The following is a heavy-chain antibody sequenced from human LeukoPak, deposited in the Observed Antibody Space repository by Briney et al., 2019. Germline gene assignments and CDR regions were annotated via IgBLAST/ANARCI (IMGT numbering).Heavy chain of an antibody. Sequence: GASVKVSCKASGYTFTGYYMHWVRQAPGQGLEWMGWINPNSGGTNYAQKFQGRVTMTRDTSISTAYMVLSRLRSDDTAVYHCAREGNYDSSGYYLGYWGQGTLVTVSS. CDR2: INPNSGGT. D-gene: IGHD3-22*01. CDR3: AREGNYDSSGYYLGY. V-gene: IGHV1-2*02. CDR1: GYTFTGYY. J-gene: IGHJ4*02.